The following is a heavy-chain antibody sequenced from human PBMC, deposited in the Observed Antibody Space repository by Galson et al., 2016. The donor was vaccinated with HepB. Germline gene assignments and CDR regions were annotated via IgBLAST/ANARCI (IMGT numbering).Heavy chain of an antibody. V-gene: IGHV3-48*03. J-gene: IGHJ4*02. CDR1: GFDFSTHE. CDR2: ISSSSSTI. D-gene: IGHD3-16*01. CDR3: VRPHQGWGTTDY. Sequence: SLRLSCAASGFDFSTHEMNWVRQAPGKGLEWISYISSSSSTIYYAASVKGRFTISRDNDKNSLYLQMNSLRAEDTAVYFCVRPHQGWGTTDYWGQGTLVTVSS.